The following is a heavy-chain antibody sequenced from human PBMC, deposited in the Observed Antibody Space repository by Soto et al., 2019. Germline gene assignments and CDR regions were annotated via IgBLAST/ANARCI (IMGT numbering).Heavy chain of an antibody. CDR3: ARSGIEAMGYFAY. CDR2: IYSGGST. V-gene: IGHV3-66*01. J-gene: IGHJ4*02. D-gene: IGHD6-13*01. Sequence: EVQLVESGGGLVQPGGSLRLSCAASGFTVSSNFMSWVRQAPGKGLEWVSVIYSGGSTYYTDSVKGRFTISRDNSKNTLYFQLTSLRSENTAVYYCARSGIEAMGYFAYWGQGTLVPVSS. CDR1: GFTVSSNF.